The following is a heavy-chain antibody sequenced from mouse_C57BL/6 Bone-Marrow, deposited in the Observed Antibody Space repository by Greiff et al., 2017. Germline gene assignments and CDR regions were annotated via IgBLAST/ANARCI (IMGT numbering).Heavy chain of an antibody. D-gene: IGHD1-1*01. J-gene: IGHJ2*01. CDR1: GFNIKDDY. Sequence: VQLQQSGAELVRPGASVKLSCTASGFNIKDDYMHWVKQRPEQGLEWIGWIDPENGDTEYASKFQGKATITADTSSNTAYLQLSSLTSEDTAVYYCTTDYGSSGDYFDYWGQGTTLTVSS. CDR2: IDPENGDT. V-gene: IGHV14-4*01. CDR3: TTDYGSSGDYFDY.